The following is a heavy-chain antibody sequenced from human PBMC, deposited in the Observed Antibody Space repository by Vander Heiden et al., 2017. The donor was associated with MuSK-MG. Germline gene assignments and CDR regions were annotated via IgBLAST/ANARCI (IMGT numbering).Heavy chain of an antibody. D-gene: IGHD3-16*01. J-gene: IGHJ5*02. CDR2: IYYSGST. CDR1: GGSISSSSYY. CDR3: ARLVRRPGGDNWFDP. Sequence: QLQLQESGPGLVKPSETLSLTCTVSGGSISSSSYYWGWIRQPPGKGLEWIGSIYYSGSTYYNPSRKSRVTISVDTAKNQVSMKLSSVTAAETAVYYCARLVRRPGGDNWFDPWGQGTMVTVYS. V-gene: IGHV4-39*01.